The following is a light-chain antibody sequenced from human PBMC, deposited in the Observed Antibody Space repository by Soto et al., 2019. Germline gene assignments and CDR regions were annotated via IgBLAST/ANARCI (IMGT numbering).Light chain of an antibody. J-gene: IGLJ2*01. CDR1: SSNIGSNT. Sequence: QSVLTQPPSASGTPGQRVTISCSGSSSNIGSNTVNWYQQLPGTAPKLLIFSNNQRPSVGPDRFSCSKSGTSASLAISGLQSEDEADYYCAAWDDSLNGVVFGGGTKLTVL. CDR2: SNN. CDR3: AAWDDSLNGVV. V-gene: IGLV1-44*01.